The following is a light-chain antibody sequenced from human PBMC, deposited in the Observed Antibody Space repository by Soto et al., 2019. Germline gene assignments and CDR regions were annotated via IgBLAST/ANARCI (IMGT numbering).Light chain of an antibody. CDR1: SSDVGGYNY. Sequence: QSALTQPASVSGSPGQSITISCTGASSDVGGYNYVSWYQQHPGKAPKLMIYEVSNRPSGVSNRFSGSKSGNTASLTISGLQAEDEADYYCSSYTSSSTFYVFGTGTKVTGL. CDR3: SSYTSSSTFYV. CDR2: EVS. J-gene: IGLJ1*01. V-gene: IGLV2-14*01.